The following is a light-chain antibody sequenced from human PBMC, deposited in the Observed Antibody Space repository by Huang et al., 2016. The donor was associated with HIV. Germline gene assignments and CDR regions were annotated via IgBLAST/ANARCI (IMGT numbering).Light chain of an antibody. Sequence: DIQMTQSPSYLSASIGDRVNITCRASRNIGSLLNWYQQKPGIAPKLRILSTSTLENGDPSRFSGSGSGTHFTLTISSLQPEDFATYSCQQSYTSPRFTFGPGTTVDIK. CDR2: STS. V-gene: IGKV1-39*01. CDR3: QQSYTSPRFT. CDR1: RNIGSL. J-gene: IGKJ3*01.